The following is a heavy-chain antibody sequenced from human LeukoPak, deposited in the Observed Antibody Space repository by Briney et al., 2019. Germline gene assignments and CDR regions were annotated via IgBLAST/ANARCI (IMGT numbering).Heavy chain of an antibody. CDR2: IIPIFGTA. Sequence: GASVKVSCKASGGTFSSYAISWVRQAPGQGLEWMGGIIPIFGTANYAQKFQGRVTITADESTSTAYMELSSLRSEDTAVYYCAAAPQWEDIVVVPAAIYYYYYMAVWGKGTTVTVSS. CDR1: GGTFSSYA. D-gene: IGHD2-2*01. J-gene: IGHJ6*03. CDR3: AAAPQWEDIVVVPAAIYYYYYMAV. V-gene: IGHV1-69*01.